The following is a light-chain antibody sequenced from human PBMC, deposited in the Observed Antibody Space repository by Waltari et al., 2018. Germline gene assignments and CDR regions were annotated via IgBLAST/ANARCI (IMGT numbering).Light chain of an antibody. Sequence: EIVMTQSPTTLSVSPGEGATLSCRASQNVRSNLVWYQQKPGQPPRRLMYGASTRAAGVPARFSGSGSGTDFILTISSLQSEDFAVYYCQQYNDWPSFGGGTRVEIK. V-gene: IGKV3-15*01. CDR1: QNVRSN. J-gene: IGKJ4*01. CDR2: GAS. CDR3: QQYNDWPS.